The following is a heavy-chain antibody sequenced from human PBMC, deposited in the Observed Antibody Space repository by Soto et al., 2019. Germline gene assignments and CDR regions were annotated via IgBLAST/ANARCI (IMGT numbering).Heavy chain of an antibody. J-gene: IGHJ4*02. D-gene: IGHD6-19*01. CDR2: IYWDNDK. CDR3: ARIEGSSGPFDY. CDR1: GFSLRTSGVG. Sequence: SGPTLVNPTQTLTLTCTFSGFSLRTSGVGVGWIRQPPGKALEWLALIYWDNDKRYSPSLRSRLTITKDTSKNQVVLTVANVDPVDTATYYCARIEGSSGPFDYWGQGTLVTVSS. V-gene: IGHV2-5*02.